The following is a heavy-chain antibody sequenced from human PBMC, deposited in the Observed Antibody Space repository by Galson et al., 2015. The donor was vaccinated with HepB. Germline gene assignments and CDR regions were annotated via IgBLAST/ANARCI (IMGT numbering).Heavy chain of an antibody. J-gene: IGHJ4*02. CDR2: IKPNSGDT. D-gene: IGHD2-15*01. CDR1: GYTFTGYY. V-gene: IGHV1-2*05. CDR3: ASEGGSNDFDY. Sequence: SVKVSCKASGYTFTGYYMHWVRQAPGQGLEWMGRIKPNSGDTNYAQKFQVRVTMTRDTSISTAYMELNRLRSDPTVVYSCASEGGSNDFDYWGQGTLVTVSS.